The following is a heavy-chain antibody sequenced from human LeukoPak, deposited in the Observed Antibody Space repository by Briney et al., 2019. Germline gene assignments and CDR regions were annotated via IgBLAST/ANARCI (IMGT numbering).Heavy chain of an antibody. Sequence: GGSLRLSCAASGFTFSSYGMSWVRQAPGKGLEWVANIKQDGSEKYYVDSVKGRFTVSRDNAKNSLYLQMNSLRAEDTAVYYCAREKGYCSGGSCFTRRNFDYWGQGTLVTVSS. CDR1: GFTFSSYG. V-gene: IGHV3-7*01. J-gene: IGHJ4*02. CDR2: IKQDGSEK. CDR3: AREKGYCSGGSCFTRRNFDY. D-gene: IGHD2-15*01.